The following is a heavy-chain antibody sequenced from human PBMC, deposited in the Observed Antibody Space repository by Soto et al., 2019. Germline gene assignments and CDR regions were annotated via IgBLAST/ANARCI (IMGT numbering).Heavy chain of an antibody. D-gene: IGHD1-26*01. CDR3: ARHNLILGRHYESRGCFDT. Sequence: GESLKISCKGSGYSFTSYWISWVRQMPGKGLEWMGRIDPSDSYTNYSPSFQGHVTISADKSISTAYLQWSSLKASDTAMYYCARHNLILGRHYESRGCFDTWGQGTLVTVSS. CDR1: GYSFTSYW. CDR2: IDPSDSYT. J-gene: IGHJ5*02. V-gene: IGHV5-10-1*01.